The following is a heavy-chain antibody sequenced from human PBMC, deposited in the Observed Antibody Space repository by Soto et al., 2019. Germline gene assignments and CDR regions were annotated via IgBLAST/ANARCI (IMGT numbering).Heavy chain of an antibody. D-gene: IGHD3-10*01. Sequence: ASVKVSCKASGYTLTNFDIHWVRQAPGQGLEWMGIINADGGNTNYAHTFQGRVTVTRDTSATTAYMELSSLTSEDTAVYYCARDLGGDHNYHASGSYLSWFDPWGQGTLVTVSS. V-gene: IGHV1-46*01. CDR3: ARDLGGDHNYHASGSYLSWFDP. CDR2: INADGGNT. J-gene: IGHJ5*02. CDR1: GYTLTNFD.